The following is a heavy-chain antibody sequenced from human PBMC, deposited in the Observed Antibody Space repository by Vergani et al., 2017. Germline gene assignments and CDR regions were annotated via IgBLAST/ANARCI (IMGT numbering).Heavy chain of an antibody. D-gene: IGHD3-10*01. CDR1: GGSISSDSYY. Sequence: QVQLQESGPGLVKPSQTLSLTCTVSGGSISSDSYYWSWIRQPAGKGLEWIGRIYTSGNTNYNPSLKSRVTISADTSKNQFSLRPSSVTAADTAVYYCARVRARRGSGTQKDYWGQGTLVTVSS. CDR2: IYTSGNT. CDR3: ARVRARRGSGTQKDY. J-gene: IGHJ4*02. V-gene: IGHV4-61*02.